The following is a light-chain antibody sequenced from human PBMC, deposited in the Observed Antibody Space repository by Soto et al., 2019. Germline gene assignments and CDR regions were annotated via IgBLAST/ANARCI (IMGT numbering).Light chain of an antibody. Sequence: EIVLTQSPATLSLSPGERATLSCRASQSVSSYLAWYQQKPGQAPRLLIYDASNRATGIPARSSGSGSGTDFTLTISSLEPEDFAVYYCQQCNNWPQWTFGQGTKVDIK. CDR1: QSVSSY. CDR3: QQCNNWPQWT. V-gene: IGKV3-11*01. J-gene: IGKJ1*01. CDR2: DAS.